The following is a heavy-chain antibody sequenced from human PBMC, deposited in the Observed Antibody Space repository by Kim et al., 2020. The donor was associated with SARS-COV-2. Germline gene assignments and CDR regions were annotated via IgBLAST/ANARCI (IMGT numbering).Heavy chain of an antibody. CDR2: T. D-gene: IGHD1-1*01. CDR3: AKERNSDRNDY. J-gene: IGHJ4*02. Sequence: TYYADSVKGRFTISRDNSKNTLYLQMNSLRAEDTAVYYCAKERNSDRNDYWGQGTLVTVSS. V-gene: IGHV3-23*01.